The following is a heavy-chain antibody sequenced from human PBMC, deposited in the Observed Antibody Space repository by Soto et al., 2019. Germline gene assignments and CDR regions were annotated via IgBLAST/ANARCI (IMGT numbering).Heavy chain of an antibody. CDR2: INHSGST. CDR3: ARADAYYYASGRGVWFDP. D-gene: IGHD3-10*01. CDR1: GGSFSGFF. Sequence: PSATRSLGCTFYGGSFSGFFRSWNRQPPGRGRWWIGEINHSGSTNSNPSLKSRVSLSVDTAKNQFSLKLNSVTAADTAVYYCARADAYYYASGRGVWFDPWGQGTLVT. J-gene: IGHJ5*02. V-gene: IGHV4-34*01.